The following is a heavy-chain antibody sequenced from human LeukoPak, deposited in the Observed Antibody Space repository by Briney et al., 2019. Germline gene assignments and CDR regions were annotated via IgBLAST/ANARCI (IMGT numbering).Heavy chain of an antibody. V-gene: IGHV4-39*01. D-gene: IGHD1-26*01. CDR1: GGSISSSSYY. CDR2: IYYSGST. Sequence: PSETLSLTCTVSGGSISSSSYYWGWIRQPPGKGLEWIGSIYYSGSTYYNPSLKSRVTISVDTSKNQFSLKLSSVTAADTAVYYCARQRIGKVGATVNWFDPWGQGTLVTVSS. CDR3: ARQRIGKVGATVNWFDP. J-gene: IGHJ5*02.